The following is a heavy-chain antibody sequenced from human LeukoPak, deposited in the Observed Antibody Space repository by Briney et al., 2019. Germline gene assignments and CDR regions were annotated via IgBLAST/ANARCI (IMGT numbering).Heavy chain of an antibody. D-gene: IGHD4-17*01. CDR2: ISSSSSYI. CDR3: AREAALTVTTTDY. Sequence: GGSLRLSCAASGFTFSSYAMNWVRQAPGKGLEWVSSISSSSSYIYYADSVKGRFTISRDNARNSLYLQMNYLGAEDTAVYYCAREAALTVTTTDYWGQGTLVTVSS. CDR1: GFTFSSYA. J-gene: IGHJ4*02. V-gene: IGHV3-21*01.